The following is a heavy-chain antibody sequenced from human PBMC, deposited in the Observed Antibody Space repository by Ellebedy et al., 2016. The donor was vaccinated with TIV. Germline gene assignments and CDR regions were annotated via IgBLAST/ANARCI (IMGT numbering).Heavy chain of an antibody. Sequence: GGSLRLSCAASGFTFSSYWIHWVRQGPGKGLVWVSRISNDGSVTTYADSVKGRFTISRGNAKNTLYLQMNSLRAEDTAVYYCCTSSTPLGYWGQGTLVTVSS. J-gene: IGHJ4*02. CDR2: ISNDGSVT. CDR3: CTSSTPLGY. V-gene: IGHV3-74*01. D-gene: IGHD2-2*01. CDR1: GFTFSSYW.